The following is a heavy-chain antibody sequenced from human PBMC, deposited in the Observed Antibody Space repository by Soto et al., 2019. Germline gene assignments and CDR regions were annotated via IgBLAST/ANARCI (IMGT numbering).Heavy chain of an antibody. Sequence: QAQLVQSGAEVKKPGASVKVSCEASGNTFTRYYMHWVRQAPGQGLEWMGMISPGGDRTSYAQKFQGRVTMTRDTSTSTVDMELSSLKSDDTAVYYCARGAYCGGDCYDYWGQGTLVTVSS. J-gene: IGHJ4*02. V-gene: IGHV1-46*03. D-gene: IGHD2-21*01. CDR2: ISPGGDRT. CDR1: GNTFTRYY. CDR3: ARGAYCGGDCYDY.